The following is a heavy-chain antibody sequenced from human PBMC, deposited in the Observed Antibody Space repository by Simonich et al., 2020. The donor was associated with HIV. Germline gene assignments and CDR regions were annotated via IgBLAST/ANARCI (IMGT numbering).Heavy chain of an antibody. CDR1: GFSFDDYA. V-gene: IGHV3-43*02. J-gene: IGHJ4*01. CDR2: ISWDGGST. D-gene: IGHD5-18*01. Sequence: EVQLVESGGGLVQPGRSLRLSCAGSGFSFDDYAMHWGRQAPGKGLEWVSLISWDGGSTYYADSVKGRFTISRDNSKNSLYLQMNSLRTEDTALYYCVKDIWETGNSYGLDYWGHGTLVTVSS. CDR3: VKDIWETGNSYGLDY.